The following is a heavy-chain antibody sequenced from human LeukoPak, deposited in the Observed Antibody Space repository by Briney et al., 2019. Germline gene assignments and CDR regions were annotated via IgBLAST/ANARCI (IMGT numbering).Heavy chain of an antibody. CDR1: GFSFNAYW. D-gene: IGHD5-12*01. CDR2: INPAGSET. V-gene: IGHV3-7*01. J-gene: IGHJ4*02. CDR3: ATFGLVAALDL. Sequence: GGSLRLPCAASGFSFNAYWMAWVRQAPGTGLEWVANINPAGSETFHVDPVKGRFSISRDHAKNLVYLQVNSLRAEDTAVYYCATFGLVAALDLWGQGTLVTVSS.